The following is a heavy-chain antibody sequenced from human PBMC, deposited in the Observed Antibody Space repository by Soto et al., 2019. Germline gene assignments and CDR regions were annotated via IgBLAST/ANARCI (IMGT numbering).Heavy chain of an antibody. D-gene: IGHD7-27*01. CDR1: GFTFSDYY. J-gene: IGHJ5*02. CDR2: ISSTSSYT. V-gene: IGHV3-11*06. Sequence: PGGSLRLSCAASGFTFSDYYMNWIRQAPGKGLEWVSYISSTSSYTNYADSVKGRFTISRDNAKNSLYLQMSSLRVEDTAVYYCERDRTGRQGGFDPWGQGTLVTVSS. CDR3: ERDRTGRQGGFDP.